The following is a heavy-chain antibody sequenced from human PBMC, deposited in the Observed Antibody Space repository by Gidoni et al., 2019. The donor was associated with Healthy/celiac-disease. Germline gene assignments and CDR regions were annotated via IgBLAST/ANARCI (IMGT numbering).Heavy chain of an antibody. J-gene: IGHJ6*03. Sequence: QVQLVESGGGLVKPGGSLRLSCAASGFTFSDYYMSWIRQAPGKGLEWVSYISSSSSYTNYADSVKGRFTISRDNAKNSLYLQMNSLRAEDTAVYYCARRERTVRGVPYYYYYMDVWGKGTTVTVSS. D-gene: IGHD3-10*01. CDR1: GFTFSDYY. CDR3: ARRERTVRGVPYYYYYMDV. CDR2: ISSSSSYT. V-gene: IGHV3-11*06.